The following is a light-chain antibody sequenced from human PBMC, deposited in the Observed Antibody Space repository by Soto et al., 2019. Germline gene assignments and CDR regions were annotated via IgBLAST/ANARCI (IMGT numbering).Light chain of an antibody. Sequence: DIQMTQSPSTLSASVGDGVTSTCRASQNISVWLAWYQQRPGKAPKFLMYDASSLETGVPSRYSGSGSGTEFTLTIRSLQPDDSATYYRQQYDSSSPTFGEGTKLESK. CDR3: QQYDSSSPT. CDR2: DAS. J-gene: IGKJ2*01. CDR1: QNISVW. V-gene: IGKV1-5*01.